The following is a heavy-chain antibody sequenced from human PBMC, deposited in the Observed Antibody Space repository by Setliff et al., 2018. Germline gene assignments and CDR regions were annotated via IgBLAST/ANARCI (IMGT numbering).Heavy chain of an antibody. D-gene: IGHD2-2*01. J-gene: IGHJ3*01. CDR3: TRHEDRNKCTSSSCYRGNDAFDV. Sequence: GESLTISCKASGYIFTNYWIGWVRQMPGKGLEWMGVIYPGDSDTRYSPSFQGQVTISADKSINTAYLQWSSLKAPDTAIYYCTRHEDRNKCTSSSCYRGNDAFDVWGQGAMVTVSS. CDR1: GYIFTNYW. CDR2: IYPGDSDT. V-gene: IGHV5-51*01.